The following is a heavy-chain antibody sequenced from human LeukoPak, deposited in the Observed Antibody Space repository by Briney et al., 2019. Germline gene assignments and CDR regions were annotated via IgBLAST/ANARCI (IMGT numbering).Heavy chain of an antibody. CDR3: ARTSSSGLGGGYYFDY. J-gene: IGHJ4*02. D-gene: IGHD6-19*01. CDR2: IHHSGST. V-gene: IGHV4-38-2*02. Sequence: SETLSLTCTVSGYFISSGYYWGWIRQPPGKGLQWIGSIHHSGSTYYNPSLKSRVTISVDTSKNQFSLKLSSVTAADTAVYYCARTSSSGLGGGYYFDYWGQGTLVTVSS. CDR1: GYFISSGYY.